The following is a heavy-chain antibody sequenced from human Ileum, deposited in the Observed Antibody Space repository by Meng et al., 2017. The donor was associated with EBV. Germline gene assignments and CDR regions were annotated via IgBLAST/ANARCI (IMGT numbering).Heavy chain of an antibody. D-gene: IGHD2-15*01. V-gene: IGHV4-30-4*01. CDR2: IFSSGSP. CDR3: ASYSEGGGGLGY. Sequence: QVQLHESGLSLVNPSQTRSLSSVASVASTRVAGNHWSCSRQPPGKARDLIGYIFSSGSPYSNPSLKNRITMSVDTSKNQFSLNLKSVTAADTAVYYCASYSEGGGGLGYWGQGTLVTVSS. CDR1: VASTRVAGNH. J-gene: IGHJ4*02.